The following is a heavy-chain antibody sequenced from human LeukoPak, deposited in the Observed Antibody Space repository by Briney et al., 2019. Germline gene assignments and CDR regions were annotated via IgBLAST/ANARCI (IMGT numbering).Heavy chain of an antibody. CDR1: GFTFSSYS. J-gene: IGHJ4*02. V-gene: IGHV3-30*04. D-gene: IGHD6-19*01. CDR3: ARARIAVAGSFDY. CDR2: LSTIGGRE. Sequence: QTGGSLRLSCAASGFTFSSYSMHWVRQAPGKGLEWAAVLSTIGGREYYADSVKGRFTISRDNSKNTLYLQMNSLRAEDTAVYYCARARIAVAGSFDYWGQGTLVTVSS.